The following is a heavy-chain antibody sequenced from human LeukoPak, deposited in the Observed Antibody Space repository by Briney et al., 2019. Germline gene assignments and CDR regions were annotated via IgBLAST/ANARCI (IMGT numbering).Heavy chain of an antibody. CDR1: GFTFSDYY. CDR3: ARYRVTTNDYFDY. CDR2: ISHSGNTI. D-gene: IGHD4-17*01. Sequence: GGSLRLSCAASGFTFSDYYMSWVRQAPGKGLEWISYISHSGNTIRYADPVMGRFTISRDNAKNSLYLQLNSLRDDDTAVYYCARYRVTTNDYFDYWGQGTLVTVSS. J-gene: IGHJ4*02. V-gene: IGHV3-11*01.